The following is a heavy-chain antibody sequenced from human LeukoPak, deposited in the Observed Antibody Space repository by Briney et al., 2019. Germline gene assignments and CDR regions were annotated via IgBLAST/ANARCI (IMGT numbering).Heavy chain of an antibody. J-gene: IGHJ5*02. V-gene: IGHV3-48*02. CDR1: GFTFSSYS. D-gene: IGHD2-2*01. Sequence: GGSLRRSCAASGFTFSSYSMNWVRQAPGKGLQWLSYINNGSSSIYYSDSVKGRFTISRDNAKNSLYLQMNSLRDEDTAVYYCARAPACSSTSCYPNLFDVSGQGTLVTVSS. CDR3: ARAPACSSTSCYPNLFDV. CDR2: INNGSSSI.